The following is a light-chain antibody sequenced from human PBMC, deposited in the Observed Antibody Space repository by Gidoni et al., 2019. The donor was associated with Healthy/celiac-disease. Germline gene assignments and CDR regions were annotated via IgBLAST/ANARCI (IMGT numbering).Light chain of an antibody. Sequence: QSALTPSRSVSGSPGQSATISCTGTSSGVGGYNYVSWYQQHPGKAPKLMIYDVSKRPSGVPDRFSGSKSGNTASLTISGLQAEDEADYYCCSYAGSYTFDYVFGTGTKVTVL. CDR1: SSGVGGYNY. J-gene: IGLJ1*01. CDR2: DVS. CDR3: CSYAGSYTFDYV. V-gene: IGLV2-11*01.